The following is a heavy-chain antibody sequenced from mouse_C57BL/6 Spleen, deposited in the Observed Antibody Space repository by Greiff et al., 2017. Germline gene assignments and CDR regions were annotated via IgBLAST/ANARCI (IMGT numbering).Heavy chain of an antibody. J-gene: IGHJ1*03. D-gene: IGHD1-1*01. CDR3: ARWEGLLPGYFDV. CDR2: IYPRSGNT. CDR1: GYTFTSYG. V-gene: IGHV1-81*01. Sequence: QVQLQQSGAELARPGASVKLSCKASGYTFTSYGISWVKQRTGQGLEWIGEIYPRSGNTYYNEKFKGKATLTADKSSSTAYMELRSLTSEDSAVYFCARWEGLLPGYFDVWGTGTTVTVSS.